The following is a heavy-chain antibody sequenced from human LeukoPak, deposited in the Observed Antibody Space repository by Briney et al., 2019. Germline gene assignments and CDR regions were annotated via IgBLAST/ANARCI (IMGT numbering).Heavy chain of an antibody. CDR3: ARGIYGPYYFDS. V-gene: IGHV3-21*04. J-gene: IGHJ4*02. CDR1: RFTFSSYS. Sequence: PGGSLRLSCAASRFTFSSYSMSWVRQAPGKGLEWVSSISPGSSYIYYADSVKGRFAISRDNSNNTLYLQMNSLRAEDTAVYYCARGIYGPYYFDSWGQGTLVTVSS. D-gene: IGHD2/OR15-2a*01. CDR2: ISPGSSYI.